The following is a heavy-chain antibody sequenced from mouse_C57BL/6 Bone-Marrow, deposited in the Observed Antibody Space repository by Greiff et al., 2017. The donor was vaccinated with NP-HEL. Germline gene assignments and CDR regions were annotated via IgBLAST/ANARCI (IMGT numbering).Heavy chain of an antibody. D-gene: IGHD1-1*01. V-gene: IGHV1-64*01. CDR3: AREYYYGPFAY. CDR2: IHPNSGST. CDR1: GYTFTSYW. Sequence: QVQLKQPGAELVKPGASVKLSCKASGYTFTSYWMHWVKQRPGQGLEWIGMIHPNSGSTNYNEKFKSKATLTVDKSSSTAYMQLSSLTSVDSAVYYCAREYYYGPFAYWGQGTLVTVSA. J-gene: IGHJ3*01.